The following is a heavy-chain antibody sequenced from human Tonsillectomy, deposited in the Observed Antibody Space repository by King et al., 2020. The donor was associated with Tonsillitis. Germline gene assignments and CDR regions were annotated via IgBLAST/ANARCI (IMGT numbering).Heavy chain of an antibody. CDR1: GFTFSNHD. D-gene: IGHD7-27*01. V-gene: IGHV3-21*06. Sequence: VQLVESGGGLVKPGGSLRLSCVASGFTFSNHDMSWIRQAPGKGLEWVSTISASRSSLSYADSVRGRFTISTDNAKNSLYLQMNSLRDDDTAIYYCARDPTWGSGYWGQGTLVTVSS. CDR2: ISASRSSL. CDR3: ARDPTWGSGY. J-gene: IGHJ4*02.